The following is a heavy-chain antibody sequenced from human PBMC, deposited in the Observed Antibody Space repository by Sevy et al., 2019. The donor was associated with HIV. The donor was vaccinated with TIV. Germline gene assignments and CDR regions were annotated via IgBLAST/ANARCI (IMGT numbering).Heavy chain of an antibody. Sequence: ASVKVSCKASGGTFSSYAISWVRQAPGQGLEWMGGIIPIFGTADYAQKFQGRVTITADESTSTAYMELSSLRSEDTAVYYCARVRAVSSPNDAFDIWGQGTMVTVSS. CDR2: IIPIFGTA. J-gene: IGHJ3*02. CDR3: ARVRAVSSPNDAFDI. V-gene: IGHV1-69*13. CDR1: GGTFSSYA.